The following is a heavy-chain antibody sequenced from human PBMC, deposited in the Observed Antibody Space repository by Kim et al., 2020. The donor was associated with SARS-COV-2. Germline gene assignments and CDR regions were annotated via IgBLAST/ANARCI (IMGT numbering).Heavy chain of an antibody. CDR1: GGTFSSYA. CDR3: ARVEDSYDYVWGSYRTDWFDP. Sequence: SVKVSCKASGGTFSSYAISWVRQAPGQGLEWMGGIIPIFGTANYAQKFQGRVTITADESTSTAYMELSSLRSEDTAVYYCARVEDSYDYVWGSYRTDWFDPWGQGTLVTVSS. D-gene: IGHD3-16*02. J-gene: IGHJ5*02. V-gene: IGHV1-69*13. CDR2: IIPIFGTA.